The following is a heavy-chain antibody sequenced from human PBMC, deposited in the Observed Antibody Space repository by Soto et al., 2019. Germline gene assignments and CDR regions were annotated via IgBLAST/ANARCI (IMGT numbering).Heavy chain of an antibody. V-gene: IGHV3-23*01. CDR1: GFTFSSYA. CDR3: AKDHACYDILTGYSNFDY. D-gene: IGHD3-9*01. Sequence: GGSLRLSCAASGFTFSSYAMSWVRQAPGKGLEWVSAISGSGGSTYYADSVKGRFTISRDNSKNTLYLQMNSLRAEDTAVYYCAKDHACYDILTGYSNFDYWGQGTLVTVSS. J-gene: IGHJ4*02. CDR2: ISGSGGST.